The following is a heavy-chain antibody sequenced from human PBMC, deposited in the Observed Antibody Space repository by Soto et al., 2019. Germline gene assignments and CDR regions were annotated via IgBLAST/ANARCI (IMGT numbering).Heavy chain of an antibody. CDR1: GFSFSSYW. Sequence: EVQLVESGGDVVQPGGSLRLSCEASGFSFSSYWMTWVRQAPGKRLEYVAIIRQAGSEKKYVDSVMGRFTISRDNAKTSSYLQMNSLRDEDTAVYYCMTTTRDRPFDYWGQGTLVTVSS. J-gene: IGHJ4*02. CDR2: IRQAGSEK. CDR3: MTTTRDRPFDY. D-gene: IGHD1-1*01. V-gene: IGHV3-7*03.